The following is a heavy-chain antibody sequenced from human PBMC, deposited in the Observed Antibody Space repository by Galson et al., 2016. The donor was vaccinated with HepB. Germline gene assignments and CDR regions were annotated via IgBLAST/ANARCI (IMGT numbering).Heavy chain of an antibody. CDR2: ISGSGGST. Sequence: SLRLSCAASGFTFSSYAMSWVRQAPGEGLEWISGISGSGGSTFYADSVKGRFTISRDKSKNTLYLQMNSPRAEDTAVYHCAKSPWYDSSGYYYFDYWGQGTLVTVSS. CDR3: AKSPWYDSSGYYYFDY. D-gene: IGHD3-22*01. CDR1: GFTFSSYA. V-gene: IGHV3-23*01. J-gene: IGHJ4*02.